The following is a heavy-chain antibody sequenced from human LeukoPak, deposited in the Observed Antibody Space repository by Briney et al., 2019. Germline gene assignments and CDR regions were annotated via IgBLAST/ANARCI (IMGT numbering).Heavy chain of an antibody. J-gene: IGHJ4*02. V-gene: IGHV3-33*08. CDR1: GFTFSSYL. Sequence: GGSLRLSCAASGFTFSSYLMNWVRQAPGKGLEWVAVIWYDGSNKYYADSVKGRFTISRDNSKNTLYLQMNSLRAEDTAVYYCARDGPYDYVWGSYRYTPSYYFDYWGQGTLVTVSS. CDR2: IWYDGSNK. CDR3: ARDGPYDYVWGSYRYTPSYYFDY. D-gene: IGHD3-16*02.